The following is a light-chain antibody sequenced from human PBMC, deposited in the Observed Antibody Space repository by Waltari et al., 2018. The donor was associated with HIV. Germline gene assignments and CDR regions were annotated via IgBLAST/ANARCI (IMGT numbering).Light chain of an antibody. CDR2: LND. J-gene: IGLJ3*02. CDR1: HPNIGSNK. CDR3: SVWDHTRAGWM. Sequence: QSVLTQPPSASGTPGQRVTISCSGSHPNIGSNKVHWYQQPPGAAPKLLSPLNDQLPSGVPDRLSGSHSGTSASLVSSWLRSEDGADYFCSVWDHTRAGWMFGGWTRLTVL. V-gene: IGLV1-47*01.